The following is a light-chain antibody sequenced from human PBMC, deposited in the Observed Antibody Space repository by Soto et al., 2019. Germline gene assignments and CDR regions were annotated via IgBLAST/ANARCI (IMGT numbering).Light chain of an antibody. CDR2: DVS. Sequence: SALTQPASVSGSPGQSITISCTGTSGDVGGYNYVSWYQQYPGKVPKLMIYDVSYRPSGVSNRFSGSKSDNTASLTISGLQAEDEADYYCSSYTSINTLVFGGGTKLTVL. CDR1: SGDVGGYNY. J-gene: IGLJ2*01. CDR3: SSYTSINTLV. V-gene: IGLV2-14*01.